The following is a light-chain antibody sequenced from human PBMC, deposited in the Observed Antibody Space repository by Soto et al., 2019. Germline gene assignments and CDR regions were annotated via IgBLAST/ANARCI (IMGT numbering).Light chain of an antibody. J-gene: IGLJ1*01. CDR2: GNS. Sequence: QSVLTQPPSVSRAPGQRVTISCTGSSSNIGAGYDVHWYQQLPGTAPKLLIYGNSNRPSGVPDRFSGSKSGTSASLAITGLQAEDEADYYCQSYDSSLSRYVFGTGTKLTVL. CDR3: QSYDSSLSRYV. V-gene: IGLV1-40*01. CDR1: SSNIGAGYD.